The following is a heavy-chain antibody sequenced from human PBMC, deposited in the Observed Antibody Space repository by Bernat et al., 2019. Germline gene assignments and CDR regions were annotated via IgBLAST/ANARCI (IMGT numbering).Heavy chain of an antibody. D-gene: IGHD1-26*01. CDR1: GFTFSSYG. V-gene: IGHV3-33*01. J-gene: IGHJ4*02. CDR3: ARSVGAMYYFDY. Sequence: QVQLVESGGGVVQPGRSPRLSCAASGFTFSSYGMHWVRQAPGKGLEWVAVIWYDGSNKYYADSVKGRFTISRDNSKNTLYLQMNSLRAEDTAVYYCARSVGAMYYFDYWGQGTLVTVSS. CDR2: IWYDGSNK.